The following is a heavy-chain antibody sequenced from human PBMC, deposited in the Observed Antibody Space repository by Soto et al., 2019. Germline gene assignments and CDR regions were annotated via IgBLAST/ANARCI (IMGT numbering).Heavy chain of an antibody. D-gene: IGHD2-15*01. V-gene: IGHV1-8*01. J-gene: IGHJ4*02. CDR1: GYPFSAFD. CDR3: VRQPGGVATPGDDY. CDR2: MNPDSGDT. Sequence: QVQLVQSGAEVKKPGASVKVSCEASGYPFSAFDINWVRQAGGQGLEWMGWMNPDSGDTAFAQRFQDRITMTRSTSISTAYMELSTLTSDDTALYFCVRQPGGVATPGDDYWGQGTLVTVSS.